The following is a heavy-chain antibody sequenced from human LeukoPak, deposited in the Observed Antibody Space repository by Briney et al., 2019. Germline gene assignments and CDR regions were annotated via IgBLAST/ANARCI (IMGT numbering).Heavy chain of an antibody. D-gene: IGHD3-3*02. CDR1: GFTVSTKY. Sequence: GGSLRLSCAASGFTVSTKYMNWVRQAPGKGLEWVSIIYSGATTYYADSVKGRFTISRDTSKNTLSLQMNSLRAEDMAVYFCARVGDHFHWNLDLWGRGTLVSVSS. CDR2: IYSGATT. J-gene: IGHJ2*01. CDR3: ARVGDHFHWNLDL. V-gene: IGHV3-53*01.